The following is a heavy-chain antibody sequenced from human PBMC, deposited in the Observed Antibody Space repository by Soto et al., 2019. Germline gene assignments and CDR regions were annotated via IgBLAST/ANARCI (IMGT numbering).Heavy chain of an antibody. V-gene: IGHV1-58*02. D-gene: IGHD2-15*01. Sequence: QMQLVQSGPEVKKPGTSVKVSCRASGFTFTSSAMQWVRQARGQRLEWIGWILVGSGNANYAQKFQERLSITWDMSTSTAYMELSNLRAEAAAVYFCAADLSCSGGSCYSSSTFDVWGQGTMVTVSS. CDR1: GFTFTSSA. CDR2: ILVGSGNA. J-gene: IGHJ3*01. CDR3: AADLSCSGGSCYSSSTFDV.